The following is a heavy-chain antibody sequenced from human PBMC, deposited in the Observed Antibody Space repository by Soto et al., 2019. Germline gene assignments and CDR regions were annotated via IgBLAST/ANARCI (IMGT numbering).Heavy chain of an antibody. CDR3: AGIAAAGTSLTGYYYGMDV. D-gene: IGHD6-13*01. J-gene: IGHJ6*02. CDR1: GGSISTTNC. CDR2: IYHSGST. Sequence: SEPLSLTSPVSGGSISTTNCWTWVRQPPGKGLEWIGEIYHSGSTNYNPSLKSRVTISVDKSKNQFSLKLSSVTAADTAVYYCAGIAAAGTSLTGYYYGMDVWGQGTTVT. V-gene: IGHV4-4*02.